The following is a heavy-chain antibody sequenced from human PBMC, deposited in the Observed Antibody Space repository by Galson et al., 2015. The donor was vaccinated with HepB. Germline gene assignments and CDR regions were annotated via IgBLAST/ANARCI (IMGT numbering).Heavy chain of an antibody. J-gene: IGHJ3*02. Sequence: SETLSLTCSVSGGSISNCYWNWIRQPPGKGLEWIGYIYYTGSSKYNPSLNSRVTISLDTSKNQFSLKLSSVTAADTAVYYCARREVVPAANRDAFDIWGQGTMLTVSA. D-gene: IGHD2-2*01. V-gene: IGHV4-59*01. CDR1: GGSISNCY. CDR2: IYYTGSS. CDR3: ARREVVPAANRDAFDI.